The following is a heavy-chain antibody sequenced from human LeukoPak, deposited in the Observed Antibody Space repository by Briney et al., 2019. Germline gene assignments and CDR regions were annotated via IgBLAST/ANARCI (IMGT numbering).Heavy chain of an antibody. J-gene: IGHJ3*02. CDR2: IYYSGDT. CDR3: ARTPPIHAFDI. Sequence: SETLSLTCTVSGGSISETTYYWGWLRQPPGKGLEWIGTIYYSGDTYYNPSLKSRVTISVDTSKNQFSLKLTSVTAADTAVYYCARTPPIHAFDIWGQGTMVTVSS. V-gene: IGHV4-39*07. CDR1: GGSISETTYY.